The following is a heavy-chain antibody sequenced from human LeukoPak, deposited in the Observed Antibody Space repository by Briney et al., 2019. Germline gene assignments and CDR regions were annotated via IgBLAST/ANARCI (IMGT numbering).Heavy chain of an antibody. CDR3: ARGYYYDSSGYYYAPFY. Sequence: GGSLRLSCAASGFTFSSYGMHWVRQAPGKGLEWVAVIWYDGSTKYYADSVKRRFTISRDNSKNTLYLQMNSLRAEDTAVYYCARGYYYDSSGYYYAPFYWGQGTLVTVSS. V-gene: IGHV3-33*01. CDR1: GFTFSSYG. J-gene: IGHJ4*02. CDR2: IWYDGSTK. D-gene: IGHD3-22*01.